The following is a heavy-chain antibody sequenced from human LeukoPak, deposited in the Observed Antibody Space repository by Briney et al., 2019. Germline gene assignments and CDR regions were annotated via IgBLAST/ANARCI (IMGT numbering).Heavy chain of an antibody. J-gene: IGHJ3*02. V-gene: IGHV3-21*01. D-gene: IGHD2-15*01. CDR2: ISSGSTYI. Sequence: AGGSLRLSCAASGFTFSSYSFNWVRQAPGKGLEWVSSISSGSTYIYYADSVKGRFTISRDNAKNSLYLQMNSLRAEDTAVYYCARDQNDYSGGSCYTGGGAFDIWGQGTMVTVSS. CDR3: ARDQNDYSGGSCYTGGGAFDI. CDR1: GFTFSSYS.